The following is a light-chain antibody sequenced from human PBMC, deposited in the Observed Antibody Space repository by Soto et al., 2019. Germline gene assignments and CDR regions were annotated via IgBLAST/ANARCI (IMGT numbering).Light chain of an antibody. V-gene: IGLV2-23*02. CDR2: EVN. Sequence: QSVLTQPASVSGSPGQSITISCTGTNNNVGSYNRVSWYQQHPGKAPKLMLYEVNKRPSGVSDRFSGSKSGNTASLTISGLQADDEADYYCCSSAGIATYVFGEGTKLTVL. CDR3: CSSAGIATYV. J-gene: IGLJ2*01. CDR1: NNNVGSYNR.